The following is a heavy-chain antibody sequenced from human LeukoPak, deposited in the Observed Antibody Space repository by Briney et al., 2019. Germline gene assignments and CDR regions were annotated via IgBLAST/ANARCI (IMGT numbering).Heavy chain of an antibody. CDR2: IWYDGSNK. V-gene: IGHV3-33*03. D-gene: IGHD6-13*01. J-gene: IGHJ4*02. CDR3: ARYLLYSSSWYGYFDY. Sequence: GGSLRLSCLSSGFTFSSYGMHWVRQAPGKGLEWVAFIWYDGSNKYYADSVKGRFTISRDNAKNSLYLQMNSLRAEDTAVYYCARYLLYSSSWYGYFDYWGQGTLVTVSS. CDR1: GFTFSSYG.